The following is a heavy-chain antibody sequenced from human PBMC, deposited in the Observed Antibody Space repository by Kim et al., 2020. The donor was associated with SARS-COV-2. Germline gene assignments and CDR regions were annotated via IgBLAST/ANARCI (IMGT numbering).Heavy chain of an antibody. D-gene: IGHD6-19*01. J-gene: IGHJ5*02. V-gene: IGHV3-7*01. CDR1: GFSFSSYR. CDR2: IDQDGGEK. CDR3: ARRDFTSGWYTSGRKVDNWFDP. Sequence: GGSLRLSCAASGFSFSSYRMSWVRQAPGKGLEWVANIDQDGGEKSYVDSLKGRFTISRDNAKDSLYLQMNSLRAEDTAVYYCARRDFTSGWYTSGRKVDNWFDPWGQGTLVTVSP.